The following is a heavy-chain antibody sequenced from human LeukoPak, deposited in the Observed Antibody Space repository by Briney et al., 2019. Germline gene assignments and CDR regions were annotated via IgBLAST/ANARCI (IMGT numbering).Heavy chain of an antibody. CDR3: TRLGGSHSPHGY. D-gene: IGHD1-26*01. CDR1: GGSISSYY. V-gene: IGHV4-59*08. J-gene: IGHJ4*02. Sequence: PSETLSLTCTVYGGSISSYYWSWVRQTPGKGLEWIGYISYSGNTNYNPSLKSRVTISLDTSKNQFSLNLTPVTAADTAVYYCTRLGGSHSPHGYWGQGTLVTVSS. CDR2: ISYSGNT.